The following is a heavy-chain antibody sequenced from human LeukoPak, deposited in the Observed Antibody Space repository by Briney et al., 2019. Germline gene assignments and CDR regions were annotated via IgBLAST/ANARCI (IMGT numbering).Heavy chain of an antibody. CDR1: GYTFTSYY. V-gene: IGHV1-46*01. J-gene: IGHJ4*02. Sequence: ASVKASCKASGYTFTSYYMHWVRQAPGQGLEWMGIINPSGGSTSYAQKFQGRVTMTRDTSTSTVYMELSSLRSEDTAVYYCARDSHIVVVVAANPYYFDYWGQGTLVTVSS. CDR2: INPSGGST. CDR3: ARDSHIVVVVAANPYYFDY. D-gene: IGHD2-15*01.